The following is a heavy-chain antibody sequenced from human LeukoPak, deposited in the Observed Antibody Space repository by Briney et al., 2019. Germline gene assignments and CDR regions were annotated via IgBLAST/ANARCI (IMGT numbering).Heavy chain of an antibody. CDR3: ARDKSGSDSARGAVIDI. Sequence: GGSLRLSCVASGFTFSSYTMNWVCKAPGKGLEWISYISSSSSITYYADSVKGRFSISRDNAKNSLYLQMNSLRDDDTAVYYCARDKSGSDSARGAVIDICGQGAMVTVSS. J-gene: IGHJ3*02. CDR2: ISSSSSIT. CDR1: GFTFSSYT. D-gene: IGHD1-26*01. V-gene: IGHV3-48*02.